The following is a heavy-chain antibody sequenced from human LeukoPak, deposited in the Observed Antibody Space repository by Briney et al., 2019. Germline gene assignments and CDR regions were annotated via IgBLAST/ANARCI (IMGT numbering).Heavy chain of an antibody. D-gene: IGHD1-1*01. CDR1: GFIFYHYA. Sequence: GGSLTLPCAASGFIFYHYAMHWVRQAPGKGLEWVCLISSYGNNRFYADPVKGSFTLPREIRRNSLYLQKHSLRREHTALYYCGKGTVDNVDYWGQGTLVTVSS. J-gene: IGHJ4*02. CDR2: ISSYGNNR. CDR3: GKGTVDNVDY. V-gene: IGHV3-43*02.